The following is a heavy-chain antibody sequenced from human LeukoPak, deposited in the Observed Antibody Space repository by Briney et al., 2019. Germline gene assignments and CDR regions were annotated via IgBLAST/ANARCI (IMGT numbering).Heavy chain of an antibody. Sequence: SETLSLTCSVFDGSISNYYWSWIRQPPGKGLEWIGYAYYSGSTTYNPSLESRVTISVDTSKNQFSLKLTAVTAADTPVYYCARNSAVATSRSWFDPWGQGTLVTVSS. D-gene: IGHD6-19*01. V-gene: IGHV4-59*08. CDR3: ARNSAVATSRSWFDP. CDR2: AYYSGST. J-gene: IGHJ5*02. CDR1: DGSISNYY.